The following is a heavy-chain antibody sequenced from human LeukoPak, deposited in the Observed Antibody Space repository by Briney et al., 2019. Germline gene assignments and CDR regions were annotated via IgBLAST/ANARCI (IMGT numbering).Heavy chain of an antibody. CDR2: ISGSGGST. CDR3: AKDLLYYGVSGYASDWFDP. J-gene: IGHJ5*02. Sequence: PGGSLRLSCAASGFTFSSYGMSWVRQAPGKGLEWVSAISGSGGSTYYADSVKGRFTISRDNSKNTLSLQMNSLRAEDTAVYYCAKDLLYYGVSGYASDWFDPWGQGTLVTVSS. CDR1: GFTFSSYG. V-gene: IGHV3-23*01. D-gene: IGHD3-10*01.